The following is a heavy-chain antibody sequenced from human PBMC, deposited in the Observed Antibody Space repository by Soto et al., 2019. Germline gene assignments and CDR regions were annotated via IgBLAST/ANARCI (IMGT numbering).Heavy chain of an antibody. CDR2: IYYSGST. Sequence: QVQLQESGPGLVKPSQTLSLTCTVSGGSISSGGYYWSWIRQHPGKGLEWIGYIYYSGSTYYNPSLKRRVTISVDTSKNQFSLKLSSVTAADTAVYYCARTWTRWSCSSTSCPFDPWGQGTLVTVSS. V-gene: IGHV4-31*03. CDR3: ARTWTRWSCSSTSCPFDP. CDR1: GGSISSGGYY. J-gene: IGHJ5*02. D-gene: IGHD2-2*01.